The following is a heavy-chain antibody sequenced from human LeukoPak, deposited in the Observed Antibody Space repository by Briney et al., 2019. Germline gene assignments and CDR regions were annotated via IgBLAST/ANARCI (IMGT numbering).Heavy chain of an antibody. CDR1: GYTFTSYD. CDR2: MSPNSGDT. CDR3: ARDYCSSTSCLFDY. Sequence: ASVKVSCKASGYTFTSYDFNWVRQATGQRPEWMGWMSPNSGDTNYAQKFQGRVTMTRDTSISTAYMELSRLRSDDTAVYYCARDYCSSTSCLFDYWGQGTLVTVSS. J-gene: IGHJ4*02. D-gene: IGHD2-2*01. V-gene: IGHV1-2*02.